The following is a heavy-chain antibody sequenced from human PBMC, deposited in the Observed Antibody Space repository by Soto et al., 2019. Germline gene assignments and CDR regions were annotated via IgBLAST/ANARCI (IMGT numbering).Heavy chain of an antibody. V-gene: IGHV1-18*01. Sequence: QVHLVQSGAEVKKPGASVKVSCKASGYTFTSYGITWVRQAPGQGLEWMGWISAHNGNTDYAQKLQGRVIVTRDTSTSTAYMELRRLRSDDPAVYYCARGRYGDSWGQGALVTVSS. CDR3: ARGRYGDS. CDR1: GYTFTSYG. CDR2: ISAHNGNT. D-gene: IGHD1-1*01. J-gene: IGHJ4*02.